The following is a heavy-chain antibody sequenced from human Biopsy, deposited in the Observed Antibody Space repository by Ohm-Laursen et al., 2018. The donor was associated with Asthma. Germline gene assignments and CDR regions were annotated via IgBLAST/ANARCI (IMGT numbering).Heavy chain of an antibody. CDR2: ISSSSSTI. D-gene: IGHD4-17*01. J-gene: IGHJ4*02. Sequence: SLRLSCAASGFTFSSYSMNWVRQAPGKGMEWVSYISSSSSTIYYAGSVKGRFTISRDNAKNSLYLQMNSLRDEDTAVYYCARPRWGPYGYWGQGTLVTVSS. CDR3: ARPRWGPYGY. V-gene: IGHV3-48*02. CDR1: GFTFSSYS.